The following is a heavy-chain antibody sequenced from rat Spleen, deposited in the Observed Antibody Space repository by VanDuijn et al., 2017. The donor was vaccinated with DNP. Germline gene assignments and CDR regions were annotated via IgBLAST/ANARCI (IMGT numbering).Heavy chain of an antibody. V-gene: IGHV5-25*01. J-gene: IGHJ3*01. CDR2: ISTGGGNT. CDR1: GFNFNDYW. D-gene: IGHD1-2*01. CDR3: ARSTITAISNWFAY. Sequence: EVKLVESGGGLVQPGRSLKLSCAASGFNFNDYWMGWVRQAPGKGLEWVAAISTGGGNTYYRDSVKGRFTISRDNAKNTLYLQMNSLRSEDTATYYCARSTITAISNWFAYWGQGTLVTVSS.